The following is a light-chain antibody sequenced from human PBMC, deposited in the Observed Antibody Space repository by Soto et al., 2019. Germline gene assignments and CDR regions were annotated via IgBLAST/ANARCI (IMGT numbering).Light chain of an antibody. Sequence: QSVLTQPASVSGSPGQSITISCTGTSSDIGGYNSVSWYQQLPGKAPKLMIYEVSNRPSGFSNRFSGSKSGNTASLTISGLQAEDEADYYCSSYTSSSTLVFGTGTKLTVL. CDR3: SSYTSSSTLV. J-gene: IGLJ1*01. CDR2: EVS. V-gene: IGLV2-14*01. CDR1: SSDIGGYNS.